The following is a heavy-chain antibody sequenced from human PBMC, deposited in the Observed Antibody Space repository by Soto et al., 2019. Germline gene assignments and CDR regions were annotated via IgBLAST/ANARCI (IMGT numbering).Heavy chain of an antibody. CDR2: IVPIYRTA. V-gene: IGHV1-69*13. D-gene: IGHD6-13*01. CDR3: VRDSGAKLSSS. Sequence: ASVKVSCKASGGTFSSYRINWVRQAPGQGLEWVGGIVPIYRTADYAQKFQGRVTITADESARTSYMELRSLKSQDTAVYYCVRDSGAKLSSSWGRGTLVTVSS. J-gene: IGHJ4*02. CDR1: GGTFSSYR.